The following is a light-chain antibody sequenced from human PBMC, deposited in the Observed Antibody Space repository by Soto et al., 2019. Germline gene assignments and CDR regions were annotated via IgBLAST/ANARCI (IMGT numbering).Light chain of an antibody. V-gene: IGKV3-20*01. CDR2: DAS. CDR3: QQYGSTPQA. CDR1: QSVSSY. J-gene: IGKJ5*01. Sequence: EIVFTQSPCTLSLSPGERATLSCRASQSVSSYLAWYQQKPGQAPRLLIYDASNRATGIPARFSGSGSGTDFTLTISRLEPEDFAVYYCQQYGSTPQAFGQGTRLEIK.